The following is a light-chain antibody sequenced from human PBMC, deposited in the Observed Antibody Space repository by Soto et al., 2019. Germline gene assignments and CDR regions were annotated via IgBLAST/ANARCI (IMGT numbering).Light chain of an antibody. CDR3: QHYNTWPWT. CDR2: GAS. CDR1: QSVSSSY. V-gene: IGKV3-15*01. J-gene: IGKJ1*01. Sequence: EIVLTQSPGTLSLSPGERATLSCRASQSVSSSYLAWYQQKPGQAPRVLIYGASTRATGIPARFSGSGSETEFILTISSLQSEDSATYYCQHYNTWPWTFGQGTKVDIK.